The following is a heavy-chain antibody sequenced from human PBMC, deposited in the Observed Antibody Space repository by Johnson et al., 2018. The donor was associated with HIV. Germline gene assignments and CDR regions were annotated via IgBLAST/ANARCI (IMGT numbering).Heavy chain of an antibody. CDR2: ISYDGSNK. V-gene: IGHV3-30*04. J-gene: IGHJ3*01. CDR3: ARENVLFNAFDF. CDR1: GFTFSNYA. D-gene: IGHD2/OR15-2a*01. Sequence: QVQLVESGGGVVQPGRSLRLSCAASGFTFSNYALHWVRQAPGKGLEWVAVISYDGSNKYYADSVKGRFTISRDNSKNTLYLKMNSLRTEDTAVYYCARENVLFNAFDFWGQGTMVTVSS.